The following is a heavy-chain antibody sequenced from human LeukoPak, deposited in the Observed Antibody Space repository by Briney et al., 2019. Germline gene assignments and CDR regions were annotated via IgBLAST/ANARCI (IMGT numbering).Heavy chain of an antibody. Sequence: GGSLRLSCTASGFTFGDYAMSWFRQAPGKGLEWVGFIRSKAYGGTTEYAASVKGRFTISRDDSKSIAYLQMNSLKTEDTAVYYCTRDIAAARYYYYGMDVRGQGTTVTVSS. CDR2: IRSKAYGGTT. J-gene: IGHJ6*02. CDR3: TRDIAAARYYYYGMDV. D-gene: IGHD6-13*01. V-gene: IGHV3-49*03. CDR1: GFTFGDYA.